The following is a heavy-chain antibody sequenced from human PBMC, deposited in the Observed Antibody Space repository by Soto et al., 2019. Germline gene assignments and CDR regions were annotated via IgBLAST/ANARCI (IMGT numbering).Heavy chain of an antibody. V-gene: IGHV3-30*18. Sequence: QVQLVESGGGVVQPGRSLRLSCAASGFTFSNYGIYWVRQAPGKGLEWVAVISYDGSNKYYADSVKGRFTISRDNSKNTLSLQMKSLRAEDTAAYYCAKGARGLGYGMDVWGQGTTVTVSS. J-gene: IGHJ6*02. CDR3: AKGARGLGYGMDV. CDR2: ISYDGSNK. CDR1: GFTFSNYG. D-gene: IGHD3-10*01.